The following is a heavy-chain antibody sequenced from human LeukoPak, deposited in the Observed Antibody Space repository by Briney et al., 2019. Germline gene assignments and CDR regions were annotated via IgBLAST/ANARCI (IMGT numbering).Heavy chain of an antibody. V-gene: IGHV4-30-4*01. CDR2: VYYSGSA. D-gene: IGHD3-3*02. CDR1: GGSISSGDYY. CDR3: ARGLARFYGAASDF. Sequence: SQTLSLTCTVSGGSISSGDYYWNWIRQPPGKGLEWIGFVYYSGSAYYNPSLKSRVIISVDTSKNQFSLNLSSVTAADTAVYFCARGLARFYGAASDFWGQGTLVTVSS. J-gene: IGHJ4*02.